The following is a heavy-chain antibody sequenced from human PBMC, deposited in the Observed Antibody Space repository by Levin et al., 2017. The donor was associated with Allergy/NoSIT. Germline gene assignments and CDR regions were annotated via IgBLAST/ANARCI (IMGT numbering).Heavy chain of an antibody. CDR3: ARKNGDSHFDC. J-gene: IGHJ4*02. Sequence: SETLSLTCAVYGGSFSGYYWSWIRQPPGKGLEWIGEINHSGSTNYNPSLKSRVTISVDTSKNQFSLKLSSVTAADTAVYYCARKNGDSHFDCWGQGTLVTVSS. CDR2: INHSGST. CDR1: GGSFSGYY. D-gene: IGHD4-17*01. V-gene: IGHV4-34*01.